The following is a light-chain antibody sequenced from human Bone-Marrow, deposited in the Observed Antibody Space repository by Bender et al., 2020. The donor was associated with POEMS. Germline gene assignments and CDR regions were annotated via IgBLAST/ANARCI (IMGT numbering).Light chain of an antibody. V-gene: IGLV2-14*03. Sequence: QSALTQPASVSGSPGQSITISCTGTSMDIGAYTFVSWYQQRPGQALKLMIYDVTSRPSGVSHRFSGSKSGNTASLTISGLQAEDEADYYCCSYSSSSTLVFGGGTKLTVL. CDR2: DVT. J-gene: IGLJ3*02. CDR1: SMDIGAYTF. CDR3: CSYSSSSTLV.